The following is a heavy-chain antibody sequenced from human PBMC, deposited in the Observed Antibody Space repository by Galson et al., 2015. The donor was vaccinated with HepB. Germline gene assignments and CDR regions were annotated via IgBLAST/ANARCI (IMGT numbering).Heavy chain of an antibody. V-gene: IGHV3-11*04. CDR2: ISDTGRTT. CDR1: GFTFTFAW. CDR3: ARDGVRDYDSSGYYHYWYFDL. Sequence: SLRLSCAASGFTFTFAWMTWVRQAPGKGLERVSYISDTGRTTNYADSVKGRFTTSRDNVKKLLYLQMNSLGAEDTAVYYCARDGVRDYDSSGYYHYWYFDLWGRGTLVTVSS. D-gene: IGHD3-22*01. J-gene: IGHJ2*01.